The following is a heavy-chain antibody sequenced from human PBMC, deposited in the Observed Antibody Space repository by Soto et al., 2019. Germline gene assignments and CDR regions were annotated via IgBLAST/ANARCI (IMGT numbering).Heavy chain of an antibody. CDR1: GYTFTSYA. J-gene: IGHJ4*02. CDR3: ARAPFSGYSSGWYGY. Sequence: QVQLVQSGAEVKKPGASVKVSCKASGYTFTSYAMHWVRQAPGQRLEWMGWINAGNGNTKYSQKFQGRVTITRDTSASTAYMELSSLRSEDTAVYYCARAPFSGYSSGWYGYWGQGTLVTVSS. V-gene: IGHV1-3*01. D-gene: IGHD6-19*01. CDR2: INAGNGNT.